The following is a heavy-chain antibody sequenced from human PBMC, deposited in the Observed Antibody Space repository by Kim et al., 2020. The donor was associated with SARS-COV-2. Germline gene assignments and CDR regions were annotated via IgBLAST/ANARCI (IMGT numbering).Heavy chain of an antibody. D-gene: IGHD3-10*01. Sequence: PDLNSRVTISVDPSKNQFSLTLSSVTAADTAVYYCARDSGYVGELFAFDIWGQGTMVTVSS. J-gene: IGHJ3*02. CDR3: ARDSGYVGELFAFDI. V-gene: IGHV4-31*02.